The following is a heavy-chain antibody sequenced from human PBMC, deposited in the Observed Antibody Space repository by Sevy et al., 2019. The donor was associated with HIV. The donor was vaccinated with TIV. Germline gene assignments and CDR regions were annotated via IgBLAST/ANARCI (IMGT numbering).Heavy chain of an antibody. J-gene: IGHJ3*02. Sequence: GGSLRLSCAASGFTFSNAWLSWVRQTPGKGLEWVGRVKSKTDGGTTDYAEPVKGRFTISRDDSENTLYLQMNSLKTEDTAVYCCTTEAYCSSTTCPSAFEIWGQGTMVTVSS. D-gene: IGHD2-2*01. CDR1: GFTFSNAW. CDR3: TTEAYCSSTTCPSAFEI. V-gene: IGHV3-15*01. CDR2: VKSKTDGGTT.